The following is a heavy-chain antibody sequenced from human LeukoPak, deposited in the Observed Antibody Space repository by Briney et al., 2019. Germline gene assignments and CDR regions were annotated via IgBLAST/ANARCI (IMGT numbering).Heavy chain of an antibody. J-gene: IGHJ3*02. D-gene: IGHD3-22*01. CDR2: IYYSGST. CDR3: NYYDSSGYYFDAFDI. CDR1: GASISSSSYY. Sequence: SETLSLTCTVSGASISSSSYYWGWIRQPPGKGLEWIGSIYYSGSTYYNPSLKSRVTISVDTSKNQFSLKLSSVTAADTAVYYCNYYDSSGYYFDAFDIWGQGTMVTVSS. V-gene: IGHV4-39*01.